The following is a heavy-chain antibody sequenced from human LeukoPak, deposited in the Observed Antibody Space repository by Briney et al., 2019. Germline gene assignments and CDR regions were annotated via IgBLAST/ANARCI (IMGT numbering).Heavy chain of an antibody. D-gene: IGHD1-1*01. Sequence: GGSLRLSCAVSGFTFSDTYMTWIRQAPGKGLESLSYISPSGTDISYADSVKGRFTISRDNAKNSLYLQMNSLRAGDTAVYYCANWNGYYYYYMDVWGKGTTVTVSS. CDR2: ISPSGTDI. V-gene: IGHV3-11*04. CDR3: ANWNGYYYYYMDV. CDR1: GFTFSDTY. J-gene: IGHJ6*03.